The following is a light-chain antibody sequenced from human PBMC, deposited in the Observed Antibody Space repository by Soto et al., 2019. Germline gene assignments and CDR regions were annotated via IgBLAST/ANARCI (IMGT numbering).Light chain of an antibody. V-gene: IGKV3-20*01. CDR1: QSVSSNY. CDR2: GAS. J-gene: IGKJ2*01. Sequence: EIVLTQSPGTLPLSPGERATLSCRASQSVSSNYLVWYQQKPGQAPRPLIYGASSRATGIPDRFSGSGSGTDFTLTISRLEPEDVAVYYCQQYANSPFTFGQGTKLELK. CDR3: QQYANSPFT.